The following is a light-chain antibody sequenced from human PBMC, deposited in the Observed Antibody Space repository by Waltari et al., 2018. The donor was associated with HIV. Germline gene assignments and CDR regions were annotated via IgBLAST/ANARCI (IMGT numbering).Light chain of an antibody. CDR1: QTVLSNSNNKNY. Sequence: DIVMTQTPDYLAVSLGERATISRKSSQTVLSNSNNKNYLTWYQQKPGQAPKLLISDASNLESGVPVRFSGSGSGTDFTLTISSLQAGDAAAYYCQQYNSTPLTFGQGTKVEIK. CDR3: QQYNSTPLT. CDR2: DAS. V-gene: IGKV4-1*01. J-gene: IGKJ1*01.